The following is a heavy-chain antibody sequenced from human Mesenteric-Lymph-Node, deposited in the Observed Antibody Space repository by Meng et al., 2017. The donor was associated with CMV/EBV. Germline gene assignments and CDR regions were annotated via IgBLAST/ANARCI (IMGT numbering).Heavy chain of an antibody. CDR2: INSDGSST. CDR3: AREFGVVTTGGMDV. Sequence: GESLKISCAASGFTFSSYWMHWVRQAPGKGLAWVSRINSDGSSTSYADSVKGRFTISRDNAKNTLYLQMNSLRAEDTAVYYCAREFGVVTTGGMDVWGQGTTVTVSS. D-gene: IGHD3-3*01. CDR1: GFTFSSYW. J-gene: IGHJ6*02. V-gene: IGHV3-74*01.